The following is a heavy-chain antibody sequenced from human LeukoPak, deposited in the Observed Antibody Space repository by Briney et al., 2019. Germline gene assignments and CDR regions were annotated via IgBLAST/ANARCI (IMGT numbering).Heavy chain of an antibody. CDR1: GITLSNYG. D-gene: IGHD3-10*01. V-gene: IGHV3-23*01. Sequence: GGSLRLTCAVSGITLSNYGMSWVRQAPGKGLEWVAGISDSGGRTNNADSVNGRFNISRGSPKNTLYLQMNSLTAEETALYFCARRGVVIRLILVWLHKEAYYFVSGGQGALVRVSS. CDR3: ARRGVVIRLILVWLHKEAYYFVS. CDR2: ISDSGGRT. J-gene: IGHJ4*02.